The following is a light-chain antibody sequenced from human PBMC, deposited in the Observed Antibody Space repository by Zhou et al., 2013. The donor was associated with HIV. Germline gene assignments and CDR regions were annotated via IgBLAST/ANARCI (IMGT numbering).Light chain of an antibody. CDR1: QTISRY. Sequence: DIQMTQSPPSLSASVGDRVTITCRASQTISRYLNWYQQKPGKAPKLLIYDASSVQSGVPSRFTGSGSGTDFTLTISSLQPEDFATYYCQQSYGSLLTFGQGTRLDIK. V-gene: IGKV1-39*01. CDR3: QQSYGSLLT. J-gene: IGKJ5*01. CDR2: DAS.